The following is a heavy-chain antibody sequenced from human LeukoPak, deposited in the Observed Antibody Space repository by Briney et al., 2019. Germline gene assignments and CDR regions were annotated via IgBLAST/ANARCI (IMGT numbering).Heavy chain of an antibody. D-gene: IGHD3-22*01. CDR1: GFTFSSYS. J-gene: IGHJ6*03. CDR2: ISSSSSYI. Sequence: GGSLRLSCAASGFTFSSYSMNWVRQAPGKGLEWVSSISSSSSYIYYADSVKGRFTISRDNAKNSLYLQMNSLRAEDTAVYYCAKDWALLRNYYYYMDVWGKGTTVTISS. V-gene: IGHV3-21*01. CDR3: AKDWALLRNYYYYMDV.